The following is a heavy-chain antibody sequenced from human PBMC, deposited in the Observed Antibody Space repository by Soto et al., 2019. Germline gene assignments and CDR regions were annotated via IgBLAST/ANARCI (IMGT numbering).Heavy chain of an antibody. CDR1: GGSISSYY. D-gene: IGHD6-25*01. Sequence: TSETLSLTCTVSGGSISSYYWSWIRQPPGRGLEWIGYIYYSGSTNYNPSLKSRVTISVDTSKNQFSLKLSSVTAADTAVYYCARDRAFSGLDYYYYYGMDVWGQGTTVTVSS. CDR2: IYYSGST. CDR3: ARDRAFSGLDYYYYYGMDV. V-gene: IGHV4-59*01. J-gene: IGHJ6*02.